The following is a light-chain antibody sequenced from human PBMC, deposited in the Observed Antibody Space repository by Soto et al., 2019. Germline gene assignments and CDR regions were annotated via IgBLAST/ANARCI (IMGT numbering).Light chain of an antibody. Sequence: ETVLTQSPAALSVSPGERATLSCRAGQGVTTNFAWYQQKSGQSPRLLIYDVSIRATGVPARFSGTGSETDFTLTSSGRQSEDSAVYFCQQYNNWPVSFGQGTRLEIK. V-gene: IGKV3-15*01. CDR3: QQYNNWPVS. CDR1: QGVTTN. CDR2: DVS. J-gene: IGKJ5*01.